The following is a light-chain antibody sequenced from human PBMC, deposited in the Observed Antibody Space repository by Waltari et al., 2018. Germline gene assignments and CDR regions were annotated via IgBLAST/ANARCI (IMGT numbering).Light chain of an antibody. Sequence: EVVLTQSPATLSLSPGERVTLSCRASQPIGAYLAWFQQKPGLTPTLLIYDTSYRATGVPARFIGGRSGTDFTLTIDSLEPEDSAVYYCHQRNNWPRTFGQGTNIEIK. J-gene: IGKJ2*01. V-gene: IGKV3-11*01. CDR3: HQRNNWPRT. CDR1: QPIGAY. CDR2: DTS.